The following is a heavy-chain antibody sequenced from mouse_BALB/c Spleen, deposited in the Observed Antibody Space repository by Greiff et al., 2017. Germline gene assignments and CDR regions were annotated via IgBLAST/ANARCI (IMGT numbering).Heavy chain of an antibody. CDR3: ARRSPDGYLFDD. D-gene: IGHD2-3*01. V-gene: IGHV1-69*01. CDR2: IDTSDSYT. Sequence: QVQLQQPGAELVMPGASVKMSCKASGYTFTDYWMHWVKQRPGQGLEWIGAIDTSDSYTSYNQKFKGKATLTVDESSSTAYMQLSSLTSEDSAVYYCARRSPDGYLFDDWGQGTTLTVSS. CDR1: GYTFTDYW. J-gene: IGHJ2*01.